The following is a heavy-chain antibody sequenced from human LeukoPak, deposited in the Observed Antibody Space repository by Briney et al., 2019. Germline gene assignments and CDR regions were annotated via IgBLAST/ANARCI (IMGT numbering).Heavy chain of an antibody. V-gene: IGHV3-48*02. J-gene: IGHJ1*01. CDR2: ISGSSSTI. CDR1: GFSFTGYG. CDR3: ARDGYGDYGDYFQD. D-gene: IGHD4-17*01. Sequence: GGSLRLSCAGSGFSFTGYGMNWVRQAPGKGLEWVSYISGSSSTIYYADSVKGRFTISRDNAKNSLYLQMNSLRDEDTAVYYCARDGYGDYGDYFQDWGQGTLVPVSS.